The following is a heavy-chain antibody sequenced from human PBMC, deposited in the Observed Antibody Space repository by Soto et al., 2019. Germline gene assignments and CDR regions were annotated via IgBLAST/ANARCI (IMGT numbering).Heavy chain of an antibody. Sequence: GGSLRLSCAASGFTVSSNYMNWVRQAPGKGLEWVSVIYSGGSTYYADSVKGRFTISRDNSKNALYLQMNSLRAEDTAVYYCARVTAPGDAFDIWGQGTMVTVSS. D-gene: IGHD3-10*01. J-gene: IGHJ3*02. V-gene: IGHV3-66*01. CDR1: GFTVSSNY. CDR2: IYSGGST. CDR3: ARVTAPGDAFDI.